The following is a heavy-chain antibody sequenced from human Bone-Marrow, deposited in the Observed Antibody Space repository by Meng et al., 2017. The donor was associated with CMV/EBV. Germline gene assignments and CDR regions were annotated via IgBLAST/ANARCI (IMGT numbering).Heavy chain of an antibody. D-gene: IGHD2-21*01. CDR3: ARNVFHCGSNCYYYFDY. J-gene: IGHJ4*02. Sequence: ASVKVSCKASGYSFTGYHIHWVRQTPGQGLEWLGWINPDNGGTHSAQKFHSRVTMTRDMSLNTAYMELDWLKSDDTAVYYCARNVFHCGSNCYYYFDYWGQGTLVTVSS. CDR2: INPDNGGT. CDR1: GYSFTGYH. V-gene: IGHV1-2*02.